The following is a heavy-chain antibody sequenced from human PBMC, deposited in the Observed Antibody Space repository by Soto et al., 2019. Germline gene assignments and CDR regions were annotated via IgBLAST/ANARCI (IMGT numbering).Heavy chain of an antibody. J-gene: IGHJ5*02. V-gene: IGHV4-4*07. Sequence: QVQLQESGPRLVQPSETLSLICSVSGGSISGYYWSWIRQPAGKGLEWIGRSYGSGSVDYHPSPKKGVTMSVDTSKIRFSLKLGSVTPPDTAVYYWASNHSDQLWLGGGFDPWGQGILVTVSA. CDR1: GGSISGYY. CDR2: SYGSGSV. CDR3: ASNHSDQLWLGGGFDP. D-gene: IGHD3-10*01.